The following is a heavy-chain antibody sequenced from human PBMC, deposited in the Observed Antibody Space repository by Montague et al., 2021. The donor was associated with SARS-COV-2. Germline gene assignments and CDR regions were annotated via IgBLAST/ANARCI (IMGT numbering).Heavy chain of an antibody. CDR2: FSGSGRTT. D-gene: IGHD2-15*01. Sequence: SLRLSCAISGFTFSRFGIIWVRQAPGKGLEWVSTFSGSGRTTYYADSVKGRFTVSRDNSTNTLYLQVDSLRAEDTAVYYCAKESRWAAVSCFDYWGQGTLVTVSS. V-gene: IGHV3-23*01. CDR3: AKESRWAAVSCFDY. CDR1: GFTFSRFG. J-gene: IGHJ4*02.